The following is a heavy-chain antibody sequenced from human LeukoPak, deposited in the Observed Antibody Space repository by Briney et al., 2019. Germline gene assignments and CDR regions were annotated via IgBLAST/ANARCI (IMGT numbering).Heavy chain of an antibody. CDR1: GFTFSTYS. CDR3: ARDDTVTSHFDY. CDR2: ISSSSSNI. J-gene: IGHJ4*02. V-gene: IGHV3-48*01. D-gene: IGHD4-11*01. Sequence: GGSLRLSCAASGFTFSTYSMNWVRQAPGKGLEWVSYISSSSSNIFYADSVKGRFTISRYNAKNSLYLQMNSLRAEDTAVYYCARDDTVTSHFDYWGQGTLVTVSS.